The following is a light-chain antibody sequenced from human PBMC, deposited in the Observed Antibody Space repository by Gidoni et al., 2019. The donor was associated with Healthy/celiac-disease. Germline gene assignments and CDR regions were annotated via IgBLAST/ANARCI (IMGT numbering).Light chain of an antibody. Sequence: SYELTQPPSVSVSPGQTASITCSGDKLGDKYACWYQQKPGQSPVLVIYQDSKPPSGSPERFSGSNSGNTATLTISGTQAMDEADYYCQAWDSSTVVFGGGTKLTVL. J-gene: IGLJ2*01. CDR2: QDS. V-gene: IGLV3-1*01. CDR1: KLGDKY. CDR3: QAWDSSTVV.